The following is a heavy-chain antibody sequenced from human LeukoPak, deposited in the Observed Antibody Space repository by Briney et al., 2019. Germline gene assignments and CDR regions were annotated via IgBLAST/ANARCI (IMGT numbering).Heavy chain of an antibody. J-gene: IGHJ4*02. CDR2: IHYSGST. CDR3: AREAAAYDY. Sequence: SETLSLTCTVSGVSINSYYWSWIRQPPGKGLEWLGFIHYSGSTNYNPSLKSRVTISVDKSKNQFSLRLSSVTAADTAVYYCAREAAAYDYWGQGTLVTVSS. V-gene: IGHV4-59*12. D-gene: IGHD6-13*01. CDR1: GVSINSYY.